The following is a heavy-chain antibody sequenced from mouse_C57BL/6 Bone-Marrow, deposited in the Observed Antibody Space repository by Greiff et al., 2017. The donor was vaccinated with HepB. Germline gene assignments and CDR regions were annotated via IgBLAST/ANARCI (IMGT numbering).Heavy chain of an antibody. D-gene: IGHD2-4*01. CDR1: GYTFTDYN. CDR2: INPNNGGT. J-gene: IGHJ2*01. CDR3: ARKVYDYDGGGYFDY. V-gene: IGHV1-18*01. Sequence: VQLQQSGPELVKPGASVKIPCKASGYTFTDYNMDWVKQSHGKSLEWIGDINPNNGGTIYNQKFKGKATLTVDKSSSTAYMELRSLTSEDTAVYYCARKVYDYDGGGYFDYWGQGTTLTVSS.